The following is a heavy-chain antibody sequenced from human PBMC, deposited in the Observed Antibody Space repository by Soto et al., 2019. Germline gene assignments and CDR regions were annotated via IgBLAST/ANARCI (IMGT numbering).Heavy chain of an antibody. CDR2: IIPIFGTA. D-gene: IGHD3-22*01. Sequence: SVKVSCKASGGTFSSYAISWVRQAPGQGLEWMGGIIPIFGTANYAQKFQGRVTITADESTSTAYMELSSLRSEDTAVYYCARGSYYYDSSGQQLDYWGQGALVTVSS. V-gene: IGHV1-69*13. CDR1: GGTFSSYA. CDR3: ARGSYYYDSSGQQLDY. J-gene: IGHJ4*02.